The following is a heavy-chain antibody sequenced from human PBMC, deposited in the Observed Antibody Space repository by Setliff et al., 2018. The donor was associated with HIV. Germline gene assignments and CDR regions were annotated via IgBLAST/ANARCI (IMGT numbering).Heavy chain of an antibody. J-gene: IGHJ6*03. CDR1: GGSISRYF. CDR3: ASEAWTSYRSSSGYYYYYMDV. Sequence: SETLSLTCTVSGGSISRYFWSWIRQSPGKGLEWIGYIKYSGNTNYNPSLKSRVTISVDTSKNQFSLKLSSVTAADTAVYYCASEAWTSYRSSSGYYYYYMDVWGKGTTVTVSS. D-gene: IGHD6-6*01. V-gene: IGHV4-59*01. CDR2: IKYSGNT.